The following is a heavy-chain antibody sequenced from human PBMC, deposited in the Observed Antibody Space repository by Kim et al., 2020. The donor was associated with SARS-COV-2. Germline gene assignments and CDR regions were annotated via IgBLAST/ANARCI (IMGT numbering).Heavy chain of an antibody. J-gene: IGHJ3*02. V-gene: IGHV3-30*15. Sequence: AEGRFTTARDNSKNTLYLQRSSLRAEDTAVYYCARDRGGSYPGDAFDIWGQGTMVTVSS. CDR3: ARDRGGSYPGDAFDI. D-gene: IGHD1-26*01.